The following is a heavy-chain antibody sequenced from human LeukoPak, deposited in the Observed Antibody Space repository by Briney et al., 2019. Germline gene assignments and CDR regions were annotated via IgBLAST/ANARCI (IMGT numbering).Heavy chain of an antibody. CDR3: ARFPKPYCSGGSCYSGYYFDY. CDR1: GGSISSGSYY. V-gene: IGHV4-61*02. J-gene: IGHJ4*02. D-gene: IGHD2-15*01. CDR2: IYTSGST. Sequence: SQTLSLTCTVSGGSISSGSYYWSWIRQPAGKGLEWIGRIYTSGSTNYNPSLKSRVTISVDTSKNQFSLTLSSVNAADTAVYYCARFPKPYCSGGSCYSGYYFDYWGQGTLVTVSS.